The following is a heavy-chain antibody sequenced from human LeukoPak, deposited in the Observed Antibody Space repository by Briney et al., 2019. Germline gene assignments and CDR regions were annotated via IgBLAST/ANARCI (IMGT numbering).Heavy chain of an antibody. Sequence: ASVKVSCKTSGYIFTRYGISWVRQAPGQGLEWMGWSNTYNGHTKYAQKFQGRVTMTTDTSTSTVYMELRSLRSDDTAVYYCARYYYDSSGYLLHDYWGQGTLVTVSS. CDR3: ARYYYDSSGYLLHDY. CDR2: SNTYNGHT. V-gene: IGHV1-18*01. J-gene: IGHJ4*02. D-gene: IGHD3-22*01. CDR1: GYIFTRYG.